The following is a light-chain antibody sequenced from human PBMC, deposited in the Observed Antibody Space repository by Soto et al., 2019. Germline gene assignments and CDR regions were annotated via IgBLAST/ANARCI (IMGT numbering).Light chain of an antibody. CDR2: YDN. V-gene: IGLV1-44*01. J-gene: IGLJ1*01. CDR3: AAWDDRLNGRV. Sequence: QSVLTQPPSASGTPGQRVTISCSGSNSNIGSNTVNWYQQLPGTAPKLLIYYDNLRPSGVPDRISGSKSGTSASLAIRGLQSDDEADYYCAAWDDRLNGRVFATGTKVTVL. CDR1: NSNIGSNT.